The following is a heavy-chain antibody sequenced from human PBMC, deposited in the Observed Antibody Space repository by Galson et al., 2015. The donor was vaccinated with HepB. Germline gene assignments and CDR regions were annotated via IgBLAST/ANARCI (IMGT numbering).Heavy chain of an antibody. Sequence: SLRLSCAASGFTFSSYGMHWVRQALGKGLEWVAVISYDGSNKYYADSVKGRFTISRDNSKNTLYLQMNSLRAEDTAVYCCAKTLGDIVVVPAGQVFDYWGQGTLVTVSS. D-gene: IGHD2-2*01. V-gene: IGHV3-30*18. CDR3: AKTLGDIVVVPAGQVFDY. J-gene: IGHJ4*02. CDR2: ISYDGSNK. CDR1: GFTFSSYG.